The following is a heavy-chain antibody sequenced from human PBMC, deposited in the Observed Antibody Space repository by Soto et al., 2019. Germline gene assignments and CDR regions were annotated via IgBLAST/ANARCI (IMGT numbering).Heavy chain of an antibody. CDR3: AKFASHPLEYWYLDF. J-gene: IGHJ2*01. D-gene: IGHD1-1*01. CDR2: IHGGGGAT. CDR1: GCTFSAYA. Sequence: EVQLLESGGGLVQPGGSLRLSCAASGCTFSAYAMGWVRQAPGKGLEWVSTIHGGGGATHYADSVKGRLTISRDASKNTLYAQLNSLSAEDTALYYSAKFASHPLEYWYLDFWGRGTLVTVSS. V-gene: IGHV3-23*01.